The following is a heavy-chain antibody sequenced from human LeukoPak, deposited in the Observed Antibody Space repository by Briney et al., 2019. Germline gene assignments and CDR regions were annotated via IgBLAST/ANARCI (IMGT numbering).Heavy chain of an antibody. CDR2: IRYDGSNK. CDR1: GFTFSSYG. CDR3: AKDRNDILTYIYYYYYMDV. Sequence: GGSLRLSCAASGFTFSSYGVHWVRQAPGKGLEWVAFIRYDGSNKYYADSVKGRFTISRDNSKNTLYLQMNSLRAEDTAVYYCAKDRNDILTYIYYYYYMDVWGKGTTVTISS. V-gene: IGHV3-30*02. J-gene: IGHJ6*03. D-gene: IGHD3-9*01.